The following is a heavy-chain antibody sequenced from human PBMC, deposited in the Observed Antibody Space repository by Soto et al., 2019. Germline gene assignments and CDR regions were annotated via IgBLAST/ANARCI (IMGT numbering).Heavy chain of an antibody. Sequence: GGSLRLSCTASGFTFGDYAMSWVRQAPGKGLEWVGFIRSKAYGGTTEYAASVKGRFTISRDDSKSIAYLQMNSLKTEDTAVYYCTRAMTTVTTFAFDIWGQGTMVTVSS. V-gene: IGHV3-49*04. CDR2: IRSKAYGGTT. CDR3: TRAMTTVTTFAFDI. J-gene: IGHJ3*02. CDR1: GFTFGDYA. D-gene: IGHD4-17*01.